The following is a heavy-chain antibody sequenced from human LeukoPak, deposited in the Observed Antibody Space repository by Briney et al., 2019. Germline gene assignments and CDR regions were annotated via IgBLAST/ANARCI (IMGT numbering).Heavy chain of an antibody. J-gene: IGHJ4*02. V-gene: IGHV3-23*01. CDR1: GFTFSSYA. D-gene: IGHD6-19*01. CDR3: AKGHFGWLEPRYFDY. CDR2: ISGSGGST. Sequence: GGSLRLSCAASGFTFSSYAMSWVRQAPGKGLEWVSAISGSGGSTYYADSVKGRFTISRDNSKNTLYLQMNSLRAEDTAVYYCAKGHFGWLEPRYFDYWGQGTLVTVSS.